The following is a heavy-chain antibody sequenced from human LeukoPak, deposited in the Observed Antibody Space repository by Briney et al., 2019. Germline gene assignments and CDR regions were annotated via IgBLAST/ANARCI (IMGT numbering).Heavy chain of an antibody. D-gene: IGHD4-11*01. CDR2: INPSGGST. Sequence: ASVTVSCKASGYTFTTYYIHWVRQAPGQGLEWVGIINPSGGSTSYAQKFQGRVTVTRDTSTSTVYMELSTLRSEDTAVYYCARGLRDYGNYEGYYFDYWGQGALVSVSS. CDR1: GYTFTTYY. CDR3: ARGLRDYGNYEGYYFDY. V-gene: IGHV1-46*01. J-gene: IGHJ4*02.